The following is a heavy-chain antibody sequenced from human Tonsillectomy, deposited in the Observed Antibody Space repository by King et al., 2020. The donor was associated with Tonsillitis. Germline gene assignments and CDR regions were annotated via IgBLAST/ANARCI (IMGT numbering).Heavy chain of an antibody. D-gene: IGHD3-10*01. Sequence: LVQSGGEVRKPGASVKVSCKASGYTFSSYGISWVRQAPGQGPEWMGWMNTYNGKTYYAEKIQGRLTMTTDTSTGTAYMELRSLTSDDTAVYYCARLWFGEYSMDVWGQGTTVIVSS. V-gene: IGHV1-18*04. CDR3: ARLWFGEYSMDV. J-gene: IGHJ6*02. CDR1: GYTFSSYG. CDR2: MNTYNGKT.